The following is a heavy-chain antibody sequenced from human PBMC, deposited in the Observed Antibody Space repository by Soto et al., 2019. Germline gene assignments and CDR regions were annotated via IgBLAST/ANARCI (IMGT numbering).Heavy chain of an antibody. CDR2: ISSSSSTI. CDR3: ARVSYFRGFDWLFAFDS. J-gene: IGHJ4*02. V-gene: IGHV3-48*01. Sequence: GGSLRLSCAASGFTFSSYSMNWVRQAPGKGLEWVSYISSSSSTIYYADSVKGRFTISRDNAKNSLYLQMNSLRAEDTAVYYCARVSYFRGFDWLFAFDSWGQGALVTVSS. CDR1: GFTFSSYS. D-gene: IGHD3-9*01.